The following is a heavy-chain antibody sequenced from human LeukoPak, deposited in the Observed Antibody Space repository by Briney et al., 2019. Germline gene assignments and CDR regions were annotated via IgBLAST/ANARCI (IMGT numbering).Heavy chain of an antibody. V-gene: IGHV1-2*02. J-gene: IGHJ4*02. CDR2: INPNSGGT. D-gene: IGHD3-9*01. Sequence: ASVKVSCKASGYTFTGYYMHWVRQAPGQGLEWMGWINPNSGGTNYAQKFQGRVTMTRDTSISTAYMELSRLRSDDTAVYYSARSDYDILTGSDYWGQGTLVTVSS. CDR3: ARSDYDILTGSDY. CDR1: GYTFTGYY.